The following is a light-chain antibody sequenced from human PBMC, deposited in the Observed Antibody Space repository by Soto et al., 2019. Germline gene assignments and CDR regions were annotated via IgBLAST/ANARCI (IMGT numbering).Light chain of an antibody. J-gene: IGKJ1*01. V-gene: IGKV3-20*01. CDR1: QSVSSTY. CDR3: QQYDGARWT. Sequence: EIVLPQSPATLSLSPGERATLSCRASQSVSSTYLAWYQQKPGQAPRLLIYGASNRATGIPDRFSGSGSGTDFTLTISRLEPEDFAVYYCQQYDGARWTFGQGTKVDI. CDR2: GAS.